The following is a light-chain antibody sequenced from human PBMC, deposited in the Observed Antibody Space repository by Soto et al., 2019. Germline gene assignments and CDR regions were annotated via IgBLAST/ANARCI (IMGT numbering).Light chain of an antibody. J-gene: IGLJ3*02. CDR1: SNDVGGYNY. V-gene: IGLV2-14*01. Sequence: QSVLTQPASVSGSPGQSITISCTGTSNDVGGYNYVSWYQQHPGKVPKLTIYEVSNRPSGVSDRFSGSRSGNTASLTISGLQAEDESDYYCISYTSSSTWVFGGGTKLTVL. CDR3: ISYTSSSTWV. CDR2: EVS.